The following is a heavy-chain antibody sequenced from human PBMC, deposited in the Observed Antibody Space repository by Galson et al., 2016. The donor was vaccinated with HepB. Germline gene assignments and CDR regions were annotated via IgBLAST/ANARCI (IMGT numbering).Heavy chain of an antibody. CDR1: GSSISSSDW. CDR3: ARASTTVTVGGPFDY. D-gene: IGHD4-17*01. CDR2: LNHSGSM. V-gene: IGHV4-4*02. J-gene: IGHJ4*02. Sequence: SETLSLTCAVSGSSISSSDWWSWIRQPPGKGLEWIGELNHSGSMNYNPSLKSRVTISVDTSKNQFSLKLNSVTAADTAGYYGARASTTVTVGGPFDYWGQGTLVTVSS.